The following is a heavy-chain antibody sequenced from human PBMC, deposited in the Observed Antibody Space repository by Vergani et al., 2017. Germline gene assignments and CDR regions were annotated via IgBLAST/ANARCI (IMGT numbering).Heavy chain of an antibody. CDR3: ARYPDSFDY. D-gene: IGHD3-3*01. CDR2: IYPADSDN. J-gene: IGHJ4*02. CDR1: GYSFRSYW. V-gene: IGHV5-51*01. Sequence: EVPLVQSGAEVKTPGESLKISCKGSGYSFRSYWIAWVRQLPGKGLEWMGIIYPADSDNRYNPSFQGQVTISADKSINTAYLQWNSLKASDTAIYYCARYPDSFDYWGQGTLVTVSS.